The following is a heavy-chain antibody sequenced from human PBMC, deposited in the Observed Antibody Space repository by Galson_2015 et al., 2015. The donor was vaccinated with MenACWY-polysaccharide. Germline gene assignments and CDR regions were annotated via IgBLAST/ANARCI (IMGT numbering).Heavy chain of an antibody. J-gene: IGHJ4*02. CDR2: ISGSGGAT. CDR3: AKGDRVGGTTLAFDY. CDR1: EFIFTSYA. Sequence: SLRLSCAASEFIFTSYAMAWVRQAPGKGLEWVSGISGSGGATYYADSVKGRFTISRDNSQNTLYLQMDSLRAEDTALYYCAKGDRVGGTTLAFDYRGQGIPVTISS. D-gene: IGHD1-1*01. V-gene: IGHV3-23*01.